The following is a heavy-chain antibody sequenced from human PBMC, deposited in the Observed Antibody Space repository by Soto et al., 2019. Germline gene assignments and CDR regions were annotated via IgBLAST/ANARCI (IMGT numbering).Heavy chain of an antibody. J-gene: IGHJ6*02. CDR1: GYNFATSW. CDR2: IYPDYSDT. D-gene: IGHD1-1*01. CDR3: AKHRTGTLSPRDV. Sequence: GESLKISCEASGYNFATSWIAWVRQMPGTGLEWIGIIYPDYSDTVFSPSFQGLVSSSVDKFISTAYLQWISLKASDTATYYCAKHRTGTLSPRDVWGQGTTVTVSS. V-gene: IGHV5-51*01.